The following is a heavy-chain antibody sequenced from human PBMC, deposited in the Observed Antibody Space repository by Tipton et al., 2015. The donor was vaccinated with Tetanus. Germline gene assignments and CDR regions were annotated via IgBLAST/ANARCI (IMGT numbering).Heavy chain of an antibody. CDR1: GGSISTTSDY. CDR2: LYYSGTT. J-gene: IGHJ3*02. CDR3: ARHSLKLGMWAFGI. Sequence: TLSLTCTVSGGSISTTSDYWGWIRQPPGKGLEWIGSLYYSGTTYYNPSLKSRVTISVDTSKNPFSLRLSSVTAADTAVYYCARHSLKLGMWAFGIWGRGTLVTVSS. D-gene: IGHD7-27*01. V-gene: IGHV4-39*01.